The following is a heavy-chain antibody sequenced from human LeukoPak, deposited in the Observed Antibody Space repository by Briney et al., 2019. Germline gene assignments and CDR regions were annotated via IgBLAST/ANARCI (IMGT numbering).Heavy chain of an antibody. Sequence: PSETLSLTCTVSGGSISSYYWSWIRQPAGKGLEWIGRIYTSGSTNYNPSLKSRVTMSVDTSKNQFSLKLSSVTAADTAVYYCARAPPLNYDFWSGYSDYYYYMDVWGKGTTVTVSS. D-gene: IGHD3-3*01. J-gene: IGHJ6*03. CDR3: ARAPPLNYDFWSGYSDYYYYMDV. V-gene: IGHV4-4*07. CDR1: GGSISSYY. CDR2: IYTSGST.